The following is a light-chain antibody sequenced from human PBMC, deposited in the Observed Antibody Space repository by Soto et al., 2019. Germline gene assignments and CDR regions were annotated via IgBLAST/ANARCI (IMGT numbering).Light chain of an antibody. V-gene: IGLV2-14*01. CDR1: SSDVGAYNF. CDR3: SSYTTSSTQV. J-gene: IGLJ1*01. CDR2: EVS. Sequence: QSALTQPASVSGSPGQSITISCTGTSSDVGAYNFVSWYQQFPGKAPKLMIYEVSNRPSGVSDRFSGSKSGNTASLIISGLQAEDEADYYCSSYTTSSTQVFGTGTKLTVL.